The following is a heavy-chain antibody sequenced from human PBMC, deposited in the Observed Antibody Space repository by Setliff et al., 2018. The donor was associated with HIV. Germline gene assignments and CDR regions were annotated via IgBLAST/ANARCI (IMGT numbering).Heavy chain of an antibody. CDR2: ISPHNGDK. CDR3: ARKYTGGPLDY. V-gene: IGHV1-2*02. D-gene: IGHD6-19*01. CDR1: GYTFTDYF. Sequence: AASVKVSCKASGYTFTDYFMHWVRQAPGQGLEWMGWISPHNGDKNILQRFRGRVTMTTDTSTSTAYMELRSLRSDDTAMYYCARKYTGGPLDYWGQGTLVTVSS. J-gene: IGHJ4*02.